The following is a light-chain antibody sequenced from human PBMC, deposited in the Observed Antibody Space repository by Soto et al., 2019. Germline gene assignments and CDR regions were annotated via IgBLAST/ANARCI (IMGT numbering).Light chain of an antibody. CDR3: ASYTSSRTLV. Sequence: QSALAQPASVSGSPGQSITISCTGTSSDIGGYYYVSWYQHHPGKAPKLLIYQVTNRPSRVSNRFSASKSGNTASLTISGLQAEDEADYYCASYTSSRTLVFGTGTKVTVL. V-gene: IGLV2-14*01. J-gene: IGLJ1*01. CDR1: SSDIGGYYY. CDR2: QVT.